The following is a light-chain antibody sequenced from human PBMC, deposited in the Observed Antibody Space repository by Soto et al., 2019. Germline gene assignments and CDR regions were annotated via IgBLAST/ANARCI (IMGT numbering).Light chain of an antibody. V-gene: IGLV1-44*01. J-gene: IGLJ1*01. CDR1: SANIGSNT. CDR3: AAWDDSLSGYV. CDR2: SNN. Sequence: QSVLTQPPSASGTPGQRVTISCSGSSANIGSNTVNWYQHLPDTAPRLLIYSNNQQPSGVPDRFSGSKSGTSASLAINRLQSEDEADFYCAAWDDSLSGYVFGTGTKVTVL.